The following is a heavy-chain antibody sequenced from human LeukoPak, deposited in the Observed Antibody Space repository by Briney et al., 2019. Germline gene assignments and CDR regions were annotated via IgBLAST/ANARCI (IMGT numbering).Heavy chain of an antibody. D-gene: IGHD6-19*01. CDR1: GFXFSSYN. V-gene: IGHV3-21*01. CDR2: ISSGSSYI. CDR3: ASVAVAGYFDS. Sequence: GGSLRLSCAASGFXFSSYNMNWVRQAPGKGLEWVSSISSGSSYIYYADSVKGRFTISRDNAKNSLYLQMNSLRAEDTAVYYCASVAVAGYFDSWGQGTLVTVSS. J-gene: IGHJ4*02.